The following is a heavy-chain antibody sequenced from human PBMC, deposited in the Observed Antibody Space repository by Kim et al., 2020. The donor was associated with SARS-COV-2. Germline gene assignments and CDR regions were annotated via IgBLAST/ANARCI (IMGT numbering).Heavy chain of an antibody. J-gene: IGHJ4*02. CDR3: AKDPFYDFWSGYYVDY. Sequence: DSVKGRFTISRDNSKNTLYLQMSSLRAEDTAVYFCAKDPFYDFWSGYYVDYWGQGTLVTVSS. D-gene: IGHD3-3*01. V-gene: IGHV3-23*01.